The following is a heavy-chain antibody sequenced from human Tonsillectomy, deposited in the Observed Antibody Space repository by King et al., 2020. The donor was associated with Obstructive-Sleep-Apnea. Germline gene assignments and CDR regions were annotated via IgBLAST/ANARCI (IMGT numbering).Heavy chain of an antibody. V-gene: IGHV4-59*01. Sequence: VQLQESGPGLVKPSETLSLTCTVSGGSISSYYWSWIRQPPGKGLEWIGYIYYSGSTNYNPSLKSRVTISVDTSKNQFSLKLSSVTAADTAVYYCARGSGSYAEPYYYGMDVWGQGTTVTVSS. CDR3: ARGSGSYAEPYYYGMDV. CDR2: IYYSGST. D-gene: IGHD3-10*01. J-gene: IGHJ6*02. CDR1: GGSISSYY.